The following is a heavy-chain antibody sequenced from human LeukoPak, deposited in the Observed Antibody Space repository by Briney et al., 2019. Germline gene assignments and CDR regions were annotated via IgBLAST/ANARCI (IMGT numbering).Heavy chain of an antibody. V-gene: IGHV3-48*04. CDR1: GFTFSSYS. CDR2: ISSSSSTI. Sequence: GGSLRLSCAASGFTFSSYSMNWVRQAPGKGLEWVSYISSSSSTIYYADSVKGRFTISRDNAKNSLYLQMNSLRAEDTAVYYCAVGYGANSGDAFDIWGQGTMVTVSS. CDR3: AVGYGANSGDAFDI. J-gene: IGHJ3*02. D-gene: IGHD4-23*01.